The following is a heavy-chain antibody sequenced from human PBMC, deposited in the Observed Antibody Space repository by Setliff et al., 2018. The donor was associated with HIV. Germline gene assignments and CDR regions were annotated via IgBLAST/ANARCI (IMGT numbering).Heavy chain of an antibody. Sequence: PGGSLRLSCAASGFIFSTYWMSWVRQAPGKGLEWVASINHDGSEKYYVDSVKRRFTISRDNAKNSLHLQMNSLRAEDTAVYYCAREPSGSLDYWGQGTLVTVSS. V-gene: IGHV3-7*03. CDR1: GFIFSTYW. D-gene: IGHD6-19*01. J-gene: IGHJ4*02. CDR2: INHDGSEK. CDR3: AREPSGSLDY.